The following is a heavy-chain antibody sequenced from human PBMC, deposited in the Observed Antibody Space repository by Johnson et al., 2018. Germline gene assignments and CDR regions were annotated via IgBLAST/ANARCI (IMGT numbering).Heavy chain of an antibody. CDR2: ISGSGGST. D-gene: IGHD3-9*01. V-gene: IGHV3-23*04. J-gene: IGHJ6*02. CDR1: GFTFSSYA. CDR3: AKDPPGSGGYYDILTGPLWAGYYGMDV. Sequence: VQLVESGGGLVQPGGSLRLSCAASGFTFSSYAMSWVRQAPGKGLEWVSAISGSGGSTYYADSVKGRFPIPRDNSKTTLYLQMNSPRAEDTAVYYCAKDPPGSGGYYDILTGPLWAGYYGMDVWGQGTTVTVSS.